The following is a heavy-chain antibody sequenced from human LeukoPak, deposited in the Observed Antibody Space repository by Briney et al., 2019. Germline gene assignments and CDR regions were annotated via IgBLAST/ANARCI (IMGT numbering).Heavy chain of an antibody. J-gene: IGHJ4*02. CDR2: ITGYGAT. D-gene: IGHD1-1*01. Sequence: GGSLRLSCAASGFTFSNFAMMWVRQAPGTGLQWVSTITGYGATFYADSVRGRFTIFRDTSMNTLFLQMNRLRAEDTAVYFCVRVTTNGYFDYWGQGSLVTVSS. CDR1: GFTFSNFA. V-gene: IGHV3-23*01. CDR3: VRVTTNGYFDY.